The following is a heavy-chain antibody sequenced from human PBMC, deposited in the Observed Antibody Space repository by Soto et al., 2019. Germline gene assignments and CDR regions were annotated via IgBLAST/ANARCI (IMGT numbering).Heavy chain of an antibody. CDR3: ARVGTVTGIYYYYMDV. J-gene: IGHJ6*03. D-gene: IGHD4-4*01. CDR1: GGSISSYY. V-gene: IGHV4-59*01. CDR2: IYYSGST. Sequence: NPSETLSLTCTVSGGSISSYYWSWIRQPPGKGLEWIGYIYYSGSTNYNPSLKSRVTISVDTSKNQFSLKLSSVTAADTAVYYCARVGTVTGIYYYYMDVWGKGTTVTVSS.